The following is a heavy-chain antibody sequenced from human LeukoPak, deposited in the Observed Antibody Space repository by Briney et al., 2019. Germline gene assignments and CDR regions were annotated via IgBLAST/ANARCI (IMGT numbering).Heavy chain of an antibody. CDR2: IYYSGSA. J-gene: IGHJ3*01. CDR3: ARDPHYHDRSGSFV. CDR1: GGSISSGDYF. Sequence: SETLSLTCTVSGGSISSGDYFWSWIRQSPGKGLEWIGYIYYSGSAHYNSSLKSRVTISVDTSKNQFSLKLSPVAAADTAVYYCARDPHYHDRSGSFVWGQGTMVTVSS. D-gene: IGHD3-22*01. V-gene: IGHV4-30-4*08.